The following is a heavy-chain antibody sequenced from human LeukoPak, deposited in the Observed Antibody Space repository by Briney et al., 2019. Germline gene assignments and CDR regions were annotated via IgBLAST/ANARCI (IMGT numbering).Heavy chain of an antibody. J-gene: IGHJ4*02. D-gene: IGHD4-17*01. CDR2: INPNSGGT. CDR1: GYTFTGYY. CDR3: ARDPHRAEDYGDHGGYFDY. Sequence: GASVKVSCKASGYTFTGYYMHWVRQAPGQGLEWMGWINPNSGGTNYARKFQGRVTMTRDTSISTAYMELSRLRSDDTAVYYCARDPHRAEDYGDHGGYFDYWGQGTLVTVSS. V-gene: IGHV1-2*02.